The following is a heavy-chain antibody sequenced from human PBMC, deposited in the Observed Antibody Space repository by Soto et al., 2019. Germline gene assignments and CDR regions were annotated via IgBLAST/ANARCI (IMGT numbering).Heavy chain of an antibody. CDR1: GYTFTSYG. V-gene: IGHV1-18*01. Sequence: QVQLGQSGAEVKKPGASVKVSCKASGYTFTSYGISWVRQAPGQGLQWMGWISAYNGNTNYAQKLQGRVTMTTDTSTSTAYMELRSMRSDDTAVYYCARDYCTNGVCYCDYWGQGTLVTVSS. J-gene: IGHJ4*02. CDR3: ARDYCTNGVCYCDY. D-gene: IGHD2-8*01. CDR2: ISAYNGNT.